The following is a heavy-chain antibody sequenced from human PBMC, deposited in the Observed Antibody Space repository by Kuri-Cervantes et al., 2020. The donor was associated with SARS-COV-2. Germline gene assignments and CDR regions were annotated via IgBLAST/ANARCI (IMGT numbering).Heavy chain of an antibody. CDR1: GFTFSSYG. J-gene: IGHJ3*02. CDR2: IRYDGSNK. Sequence: GGSLRLSCAASGFTFSSYGMHWVRQAPGKGLEWVAFIRYDGSNKYYADSVKGRFTISRDNSKNTLYLQMNSLRAEDAAVYYCARDSGDWDPDGFDIWGQGTMVTVSS. CDR3: ARDSGDWDPDGFDI. V-gene: IGHV3-30*02. D-gene: IGHD2-21*02.